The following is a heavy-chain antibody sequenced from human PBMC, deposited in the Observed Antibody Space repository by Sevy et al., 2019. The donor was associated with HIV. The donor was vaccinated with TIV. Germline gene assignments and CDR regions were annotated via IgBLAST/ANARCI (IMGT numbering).Heavy chain of an antibody. CDR3: ARGNGAARRDYYMDV. J-gene: IGHJ6*03. V-gene: IGHV3-21*01. CDR1: GFTFSSYS. CDR2: ISSSSSYI. Sequence: GGSLRLSCAASGFTFSSYSMNWVRQAPGKGLEWVSSISSSSSYIYYADSVKGRFTISRDNAKNSLYLQMNSLRAGDTAVYYCARGNGAARRDYYMDVWGKGTTVTVSS. D-gene: IGHD6-6*01.